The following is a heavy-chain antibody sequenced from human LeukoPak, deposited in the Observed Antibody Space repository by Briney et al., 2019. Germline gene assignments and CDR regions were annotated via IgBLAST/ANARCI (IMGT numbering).Heavy chain of an antibody. D-gene: IGHD3-16*02. CDR2: IYTSGST. CDR1: GGSISSYY. V-gene: IGHV4-4*07. J-gene: IGHJ4*02. CDR3: ARGPMITFGGVIGIFDY. Sequence: SETLSLTCTISGGSISSYYWSWIRQPAGKGLEWIGRIYTSGSTNYNPSLKSRVTISVDTSKNQFSLKLSSVTAADTAVYYCARGPMITFGGVIGIFDYWGQGTLVTVSS.